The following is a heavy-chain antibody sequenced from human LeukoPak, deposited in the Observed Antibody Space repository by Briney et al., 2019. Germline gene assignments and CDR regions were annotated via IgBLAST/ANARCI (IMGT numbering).Heavy chain of an antibody. Sequence: GGSLRLSCAASGFTFSSYAMSWVRQAPGKGLEWVSAISGSGGSTYYADSVKGRFTISRDNSKNTLYLQMNSLRAEDTAVYYCAKGLMTQKVPITGAVVTRDYWGQGTLVTVSS. CDR1: GFTFSSYA. J-gene: IGHJ4*02. D-gene: IGHD4-23*01. CDR2: ISGSGGST. CDR3: AKGLMTQKVPITGAVVTRDY. V-gene: IGHV3-23*01.